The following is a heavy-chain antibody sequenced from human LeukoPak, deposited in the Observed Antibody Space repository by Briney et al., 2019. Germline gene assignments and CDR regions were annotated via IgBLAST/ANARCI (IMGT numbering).Heavy chain of an antibody. D-gene: IGHD3-22*01. CDR3: ARRGVGETMIVVAPLDY. CDR2: INAGNGNT. J-gene: IGHJ4*02. V-gene: IGHV1-3*01. CDR1: GYTFTSYG. Sequence: ASVKVSCKASGYTFTSYGINWVRQATGQRLEWMGWINAGNGNTKYSQKFQGRVTITRDTSASTAYMELSSLRSEDTAVYYCARRGVGETMIVVAPLDYWGQGTLVTVSS.